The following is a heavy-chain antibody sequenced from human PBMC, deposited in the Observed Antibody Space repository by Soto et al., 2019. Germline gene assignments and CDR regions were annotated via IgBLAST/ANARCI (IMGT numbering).Heavy chain of an antibody. Sequence: GGSLRLSCAASGFTFSSYAMSWVRQAPGKGLEWVSAISGSGGSTYYADSVKGRFTISRDNSKNTLYLQMNSLRAEDTAVYYCTTDLEGYCSSTSCYVSDYWGQGTLVTVSS. CDR3: TTDLEGYCSSTSCYVSDY. V-gene: IGHV3-23*01. CDR2: ISGSGGST. J-gene: IGHJ4*02. D-gene: IGHD2-2*01. CDR1: GFTFSSYA.